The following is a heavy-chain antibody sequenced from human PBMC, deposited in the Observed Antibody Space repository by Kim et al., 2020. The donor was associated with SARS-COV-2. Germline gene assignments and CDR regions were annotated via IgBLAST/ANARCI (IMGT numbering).Heavy chain of an antibody. J-gene: IGHJ5*02. CDR3: ARDRREYFDWLLRSGGWFDP. CDR1: GGSISSYY. CDR2: IYYSGST. Sequence: SETLSLTCTVSGGSISSYYWSWIRQPPGKGLEWIGYIYYSGSTNYNPSLKSRVTISVDTSKNQFSLKLSSVTAADTAVYYCARDRREYFDWLLRSGGWFDPWGQGTLVTVSS. D-gene: IGHD3-9*01. V-gene: IGHV4-59*01.